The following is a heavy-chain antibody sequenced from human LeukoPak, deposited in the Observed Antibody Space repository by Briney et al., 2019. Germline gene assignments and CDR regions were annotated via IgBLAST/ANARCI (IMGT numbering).Heavy chain of an antibody. J-gene: IGHJ4*02. CDR3: ASSSSTADY. CDR2: INHSGST. CDR1: GGSFSGYY. Sequence: SETLSLTCAVYGGSFSGYYWSWIRQPPGKGLEWIGEINHSGSTYYNPSLKSRVTISVDTSKNQFSLKLSSVTAADTAVYYCASSSSTADYWGQGTLVTVSS. D-gene: IGHD6-19*01. V-gene: IGHV4-34*01.